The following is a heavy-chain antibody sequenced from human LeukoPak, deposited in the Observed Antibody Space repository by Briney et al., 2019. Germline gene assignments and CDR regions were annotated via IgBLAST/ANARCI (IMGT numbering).Heavy chain of an antibody. Sequence: PGGSLRLSCAASGFTFSSYSMNWVRQAPGKGLEWVSSISSSSSYIYYADSVKGRFTISRDNAKNSLYLQMNSLRAEDTALYYCAKDSHDYYYDSSGYCDYWGQGTLVTVSS. J-gene: IGHJ4*02. CDR1: GFTFSSYS. CDR3: AKDSHDYYYDSSGYCDY. D-gene: IGHD3-22*01. CDR2: ISSSSSYI. V-gene: IGHV3-21*04.